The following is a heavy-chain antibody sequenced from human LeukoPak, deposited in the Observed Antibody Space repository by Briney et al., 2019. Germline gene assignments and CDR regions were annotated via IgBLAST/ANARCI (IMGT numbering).Heavy chain of an antibody. J-gene: IGHJ4*02. Sequence: PSETLSLTCTVSGGSISSYYWSRIRQPPGKGLEWIGYIYYSGSTNYNPTLKSRVTISVDTSKNQFSLKLSSVTAADTAVYYCARGNELTYWGQGTLVTVSS. V-gene: IGHV4-59*01. CDR2: IYYSGST. D-gene: IGHD1-26*01. CDR3: ARGNELTY. CDR1: GGSISSYY.